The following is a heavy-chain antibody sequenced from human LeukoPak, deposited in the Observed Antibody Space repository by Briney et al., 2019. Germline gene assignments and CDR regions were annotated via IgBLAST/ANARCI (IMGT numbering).Heavy chain of an antibody. V-gene: IGHV4-38-2*02. CDR2: IYHSGST. CDR1: GYSISSGYY. D-gene: IGHD3-22*01. Sequence: PSETLSLTCTVSGYSISSGYYWAWIRQPPGKGLEWIGSIYHSGSTYYNPSLKSRVTISIDTSKSQFSLNLSSVTAADTAVYFCARNPDYYDPGYWGQGTLVTVSS. CDR3: ARNPDYYDPGY. J-gene: IGHJ4*02.